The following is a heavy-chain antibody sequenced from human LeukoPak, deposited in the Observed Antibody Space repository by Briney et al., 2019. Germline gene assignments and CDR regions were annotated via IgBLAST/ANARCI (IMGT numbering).Heavy chain of an antibody. V-gene: IGHV3-30*18. CDR1: GFTFSSYG. CDR2: ISYDGSNK. CDR3: AKISWAAAGLPVDY. J-gene: IGHJ4*02. D-gene: IGHD6-13*01. Sequence: PGGSLRLSCAASGFTFSSYGMHWVRQAPGKGLEWVAVISYDGSNKYYADSVKGRFTISRDNSKNTLYLQMNSLRAEDTAVYYCAKISWAAAGLPVDYWGQGTLVTVSS.